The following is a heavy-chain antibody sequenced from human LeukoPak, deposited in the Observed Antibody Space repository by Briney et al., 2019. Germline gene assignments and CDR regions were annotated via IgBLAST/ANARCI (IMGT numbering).Heavy chain of an antibody. CDR3: ARAGYCSSTSCYYYYYYMDV. V-gene: IGHV3-7*01. J-gene: IGHJ6*03. D-gene: IGHD2-2*01. CDR1: GFTFSSYW. Sequence: GGSLRLSCATSGFTFSSYWMSWVRQAPGKGLKWVANIKQDGSEKYYVDSVKGRFTISRDNAKNSLYLQMNSLRAEDTAVYYCARAGYCSSTSCYYYYYYMDVWGKGTTVTVSS. CDR2: IKQDGSEK.